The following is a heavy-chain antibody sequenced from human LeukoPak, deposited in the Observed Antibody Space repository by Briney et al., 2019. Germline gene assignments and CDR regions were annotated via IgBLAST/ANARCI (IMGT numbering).Heavy chain of an antibody. CDR3: ARDRYSSSWYPRPLDS. Sequence: GASVKVSCKASGYTFTSYGISWVRQAPGQGLEWMGWISAYNGNTNYAQKLQGRVTMTTDTSTSTAYMELRSLRSDDTAVYYCARDRYSSSWYPRPLDSWGHGTLVTVSS. V-gene: IGHV1-18*01. J-gene: IGHJ5*01. D-gene: IGHD6-13*01. CDR2: ISAYNGNT. CDR1: GYTFTSYG.